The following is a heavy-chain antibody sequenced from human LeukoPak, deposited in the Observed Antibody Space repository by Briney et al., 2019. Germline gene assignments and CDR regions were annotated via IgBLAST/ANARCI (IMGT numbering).Heavy chain of an antibody. CDR2: INPSGGST. CDR3: ARDPYDSSSYYYSYFDY. Sequence: GASVKVSCKASGYTFTSYYMHWVRQAPGRGLEWMGIINPSGGSTSYAQKFQGRVTMTRDTSISTAYMELSRLRSDDTVVYYCARDPYDSSSYYYSYFDYWGQGTLVTVSS. V-gene: IGHV1-46*01. CDR1: GYTFTSYY. D-gene: IGHD3-22*01. J-gene: IGHJ4*02.